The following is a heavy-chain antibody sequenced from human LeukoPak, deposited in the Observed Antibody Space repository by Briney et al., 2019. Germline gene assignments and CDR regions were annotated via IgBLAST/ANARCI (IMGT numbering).Heavy chain of an antibody. D-gene: IGHD3-3*01. J-gene: IGHJ4*02. Sequence: GGSLRLSCAASAFTFSNYAMSWVRQAPGKGLEWVSSISGSGDSTYYADSVKGRFTISRDNAKNSLYLQMNSLRAEDTAVYYCARDSGWGGYYMPLGPDYWGQGTLVTVSS. V-gene: IGHV3-23*01. CDR2: ISGSGDST. CDR3: ARDSGWGGYYMPLGPDY. CDR1: AFTFSNYA.